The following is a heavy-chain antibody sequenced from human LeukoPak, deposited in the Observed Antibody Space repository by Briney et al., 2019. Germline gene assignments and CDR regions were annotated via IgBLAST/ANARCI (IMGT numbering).Heavy chain of an antibody. D-gene: IGHD2-2*01. CDR1: GGSISSYY. CDR2: IYTSGST. CDR3: ATGGYCSSTSCKRRYFQH. Sequence: SETLSLTCTVSGGSISSYYWSWIRQPAGKGLEWIGRIYTSGSTDYNPSLKSRVTMSVDTSKNQFSLKLSSVTAADTAVYYCATGGYCSSTSCKRRYFQHWGQGTLVTVSS. J-gene: IGHJ1*01. V-gene: IGHV4-4*07.